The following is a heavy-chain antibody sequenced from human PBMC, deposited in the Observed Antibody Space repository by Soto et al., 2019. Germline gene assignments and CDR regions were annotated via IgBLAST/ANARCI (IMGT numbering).Heavy chain of an antibody. J-gene: IGHJ4*02. CDR2: ISYDGSNK. Sequence: PGGSLRLSCAASGFTFSSYVMHWVRQAPGKGLEWVAVISYDGSNKYYADSVKGRFTISRDNSKNTLYLQMNSLGAEDTAVYYCAKDLTVDYYDSSGYQNSFDYWGQGTLVTVSS. CDR3: AKDLTVDYYDSSGYQNSFDY. D-gene: IGHD3-22*01. V-gene: IGHV3-30*18. CDR1: GFTFSSYV.